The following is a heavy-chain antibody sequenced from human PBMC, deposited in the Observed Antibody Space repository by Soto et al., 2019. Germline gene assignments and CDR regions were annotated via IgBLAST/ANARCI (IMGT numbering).Heavy chain of an antibody. CDR3: AHGEVDIVLMVYAVYFDY. CDR2: IYWDDDK. J-gene: IGHJ4*02. D-gene: IGHD2-8*01. CDR1: GFSLSTSGVG. V-gene: IGHV2-5*02. Sequence: GSGPTPVNPAQTLTLTCTFSGFSLSTSGVGVGWIRQPPGKALEWLALIYWDDDKRYSPSLKSRLTITKDTSKNQVVLTMTNMDPVDTATYYCAHGEVDIVLMVYAVYFDYWGQGTLVTVSS.